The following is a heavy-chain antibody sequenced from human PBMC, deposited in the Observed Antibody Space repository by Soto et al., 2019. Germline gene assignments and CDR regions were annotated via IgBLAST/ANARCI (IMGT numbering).Heavy chain of an antibody. CDR2: ISGSGDRA. J-gene: IGHJ4*02. D-gene: IGHD6-19*01. CDR1: GFTFSNYG. Sequence: EVQLLESGGGLIQPGGSLRLSCGASGFTFSNYGMTWVRQAPGKGLEWVSTISGSGDRAFYADPVKGRFTISRDNSKNKLYLQMTSLSAEDTAMYYCAKEMSASTLADFFDYWGQGILVTVSS. V-gene: IGHV3-23*01. CDR3: AKEMSASTLADFFDY.